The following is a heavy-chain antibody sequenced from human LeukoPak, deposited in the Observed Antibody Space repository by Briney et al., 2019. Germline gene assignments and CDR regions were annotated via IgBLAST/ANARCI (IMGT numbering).Heavy chain of an antibody. Sequence: GGSLRLSCAASGFTFSSYSMNWVRQAPGKGLEWVSYISSSSTIYYADSVKGRFTVSRDNGNNFLYLQMSSLRADDTAVYYCVKGGQLGKLAYWGQGTLVTVSS. CDR3: VKGGQLGKLAY. CDR1: GFTFSSYS. J-gene: IGHJ4*02. D-gene: IGHD7-27*01. V-gene: IGHV3-48*04. CDR2: ISSSSTI.